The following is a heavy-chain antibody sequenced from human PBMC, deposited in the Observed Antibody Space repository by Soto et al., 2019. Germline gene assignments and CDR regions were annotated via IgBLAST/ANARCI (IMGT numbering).Heavy chain of an antibody. Sequence: EVQLVESGGGLVQPGGSLRLSCAVSGFIFSDYWMTCVRQAPGKGLEWVATISPEGSEKYYVDSLKGRFTISRDNAKNSLYLQMISLRAEDTALYDCARARIDYWGRGTLITVSS. CDR3: ARARIDY. V-gene: IGHV3-7*03. CDR1: GFIFSDYW. J-gene: IGHJ4*02. CDR2: ISPEGSEK.